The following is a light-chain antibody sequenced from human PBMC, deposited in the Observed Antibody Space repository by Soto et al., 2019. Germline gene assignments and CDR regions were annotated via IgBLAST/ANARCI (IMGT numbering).Light chain of an antibody. Sequence: EIVLTQCPAKLSSFPGGRVTLSCRASQYINTRLAWYQHRPGQAPRLLIYQTSIRAAGIPARFSASGSGTDFTLTISDVQPEDFALYYCHQRQSWPRTFGQGTKVDI. J-gene: IGKJ1*01. V-gene: IGKV3-11*01. CDR3: HQRQSWPRT. CDR1: QYINTR. CDR2: QTS.